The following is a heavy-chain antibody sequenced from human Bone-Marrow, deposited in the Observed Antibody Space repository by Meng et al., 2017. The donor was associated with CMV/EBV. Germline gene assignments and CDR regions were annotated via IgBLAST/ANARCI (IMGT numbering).Heavy chain of an antibody. CDR3: GAARPQILAAAGAADY. V-gene: IGHV4-34*01. D-gene: IGHD6-13*01. CDR2: INHSGST. J-gene: IGHJ4*02. Sequence: SQTLSLTCAIYGGSFSGYYWSWIRQPPGKGLEWIGEINHSGSTNYNPSLKSRVTISVDTSKNQVSLKLSSVTAADTAVYYCGAARPQILAAAGAADYWGQGTLVTVSS. CDR1: GGSFSGYY.